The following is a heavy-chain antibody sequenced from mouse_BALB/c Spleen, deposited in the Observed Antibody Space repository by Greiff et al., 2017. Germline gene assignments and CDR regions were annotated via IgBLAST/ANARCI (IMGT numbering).Heavy chain of an antibody. J-gene: IGHJ4*01. CDR3: ARDYYGYDYAMDY. V-gene: IGHV7-3*02. D-gene: IGHD1-2*01. CDR2: IRNKANGYTT. CDR1: GFTFTDYY. Sequence: VQLKESGGGLVQPGGSLRLSCATSGFTFTDYYMSWVRQPPGKALEWLGFIRNKANGYTTEYSASVKGRFTISRDNSKSILYLQMNTLRAEDSATYYCARDYYGYDYAMDYWGQGTSVTVSS.